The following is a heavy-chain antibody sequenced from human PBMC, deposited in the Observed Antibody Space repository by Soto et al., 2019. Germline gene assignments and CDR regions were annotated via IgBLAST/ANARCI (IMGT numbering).Heavy chain of an antibody. CDR1: GYSFTSYW. D-gene: IGHD1-26*01. CDR2: IYPGDSDT. CDR3: ARHPHPLKWWTGSYSLRFDY. V-gene: IGHV5-51*01. Sequence: PGESLKISFKGSGYSFTSYWIGWVRQMPGKGLEWMGIIYPGDSDTRYSPSFQGQVTISADKSINTAYLQWSSLKASDTAMFYCARHPHPLKWWTGSYSLRFDYWGQGTLVTVSS. J-gene: IGHJ4*02.